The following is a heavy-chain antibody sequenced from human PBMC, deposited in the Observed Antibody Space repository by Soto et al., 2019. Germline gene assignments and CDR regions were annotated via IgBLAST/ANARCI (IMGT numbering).Heavy chain of an antibody. CDR2: VSYDGSGK. J-gene: IGHJ6*01. Sequence: QVQLVESGGGVVQPGRSLRLSCVGSGFTFSAYGIHWVRQAPGKGLEWVAVVSYDGSGKYYADSVKGRFTISRDNSKNTLYLQMNPLGVEDTAVYHCARGAEAYVNIMGPIRSGYYYHGLGVW. CDR3: ARGAEAYVNIMGPIRSGYYYHGLGV. CDR1: GFTFSAYG. V-gene: IGHV3-30*03. D-gene: IGHD5-12*01.